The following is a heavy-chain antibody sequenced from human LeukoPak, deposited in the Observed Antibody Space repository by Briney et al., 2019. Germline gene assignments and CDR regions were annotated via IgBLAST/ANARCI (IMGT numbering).Heavy chain of an antibody. D-gene: IGHD5-18*01. CDR1: GFTFSSYS. J-gene: IGHJ4*02. CDR2: ISSSSSTI. Sequence: GGSLRLSCAASGFTFSSYSMNWVRQAPGKGLEWVSYISSSSSTIYYADSVKGRFTISRDNAKNSLYLQMNSLRAEDTAVYYCARARGDTAMVPFDYWGQGTLVTVSS. V-gene: IGHV3-48*01. CDR3: ARARGDTAMVPFDY.